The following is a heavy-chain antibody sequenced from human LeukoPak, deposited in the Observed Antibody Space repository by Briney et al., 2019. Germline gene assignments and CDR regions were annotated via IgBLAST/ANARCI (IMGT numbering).Heavy chain of an antibody. CDR3: ARGYYYDSSGAPFYY. V-gene: IGHV1-2*02. J-gene: IGHJ4*02. CDR2: INPNSGGT. Sequence: ASVKVSCKASGYTFTGYYMHWVRQAPGQGLEWMGWINPNSGGTNYAQKFQGRVTMTRDTSISTAYMELSRLRSDDTAVYYCARGYYYDSSGAPFYYWGQGTLVTVSS. D-gene: IGHD3-22*01. CDR1: GYTFTGYY.